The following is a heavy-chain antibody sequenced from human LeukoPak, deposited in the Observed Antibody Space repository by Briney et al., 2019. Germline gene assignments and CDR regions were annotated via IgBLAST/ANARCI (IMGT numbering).Heavy chain of an antibody. CDR1: GFTFSTAW. Sequence: GGSLRLSCAASGFTFSTAWMSWVRQAPAKGLEWVGRMKNKGDGGTIDYAAPVKGRFTISRDDSKNTFYLQMNSLKTEDTGVYYCTTVIVDCGYWGQGTQVTVSS. CDR2: MKNKGDGGTI. J-gene: IGHJ4*02. CDR3: TTVIVDCGY. V-gene: IGHV3-15*01. D-gene: IGHD2/OR15-2a*01.